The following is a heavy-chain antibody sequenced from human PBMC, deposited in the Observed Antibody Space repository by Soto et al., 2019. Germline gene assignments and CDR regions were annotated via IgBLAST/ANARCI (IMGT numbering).Heavy chain of an antibody. CDR1: GYTFTSYY. CDR2: INPSGGST. Sequence: QVQLVQSGAEVKKPGASVKVSCKASGYTFTSYYMHWVRQAPGQGLEWMGIINPSGGSTSYAQKLQGRATMTRDTSTSTVYMELSSLRSEDTAVYYCARGIAAAGDYYYYGMDVWGQGNTVTVSS. V-gene: IGHV1-46*03. D-gene: IGHD6-13*01. J-gene: IGHJ6*02. CDR3: ARGIAAAGDYYYYGMDV.